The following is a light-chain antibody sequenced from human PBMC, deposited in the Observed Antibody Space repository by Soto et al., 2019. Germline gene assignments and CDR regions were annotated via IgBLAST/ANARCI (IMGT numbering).Light chain of an antibody. V-gene: IGKV3-20*01. Sequence: EIVLTQSPGTLSLSPGERATLSCRASQRRTNNYLPWYQQKPGRALRLLIDGASTRATGIPDRFSGSGSGTDFTLTISRLEPEDVAVYYCQQYEAVVTFGQGTKVEI. CDR1: QRRTNNY. CDR3: QQYEAVVT. J-gene: IGKJ1*01. CDR2: GAS.